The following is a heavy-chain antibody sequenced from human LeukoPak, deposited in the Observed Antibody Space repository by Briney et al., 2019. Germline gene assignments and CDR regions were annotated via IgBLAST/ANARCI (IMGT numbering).Heavy chain of an antibody. CDR3: AKDNCLGDCYSGLGY. J-gene: IGHJ4*02. CDR1: GFAFSSYW. CDR2: ISYDGSNK. Sequence: GGSLRLSCAASGFAFSSYWMSWVRQAPGKGLEWVAVISYDGSNKYYADSVKGRFTISRDNSKNTLYLQMNSLRAEDTAVYYCAKDNCLGDCYSGLGYWGQGTLVTVSS. V-gene: IGHV3-30*18. D-gene: IGHD2-21*02.